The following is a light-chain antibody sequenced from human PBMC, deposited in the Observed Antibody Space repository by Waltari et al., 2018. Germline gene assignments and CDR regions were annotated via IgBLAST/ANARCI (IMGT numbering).Light chain of an antibody. J-gene: IGLJ1*01. CDR1: TIGTSS. V-gene: IGLV3-21*04. CDR3: HVWHPHVDPGV. CDR2: YDR. Sequence: SYVVTQPPSVSVAPGETATITCGGATIGTSSDPWYQQQAGQAPVLVIFYDRDRPSGIPDRFSGSNSGNTATLTISRVEAGDEARYYCHVWHPHVDPGVFGTGTEVTVL.